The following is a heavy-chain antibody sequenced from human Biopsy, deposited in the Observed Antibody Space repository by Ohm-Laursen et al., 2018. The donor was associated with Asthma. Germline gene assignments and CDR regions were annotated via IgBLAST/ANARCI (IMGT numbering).Heavy chain of an antibody. V-gene: IGHV3-21*01. D-gene: IGHD3-3*01. Sequence: LRLSCAASGFTFSSYSMNWVRQAPGKGLEWVSSISSSSSYIYYADSVKGRFTISRDNAKNSLYLQMNSLRAEDTAVYYCARVDTIFGVVIPIYYYYGMDVWGQGTTVTVSS. CDR3: ARVDTIFGVVIPIYYYYGMDV. CDR2: ISSSSSYI. J-gene: IGHJ6*02. CDR1: GFTFSSYS.